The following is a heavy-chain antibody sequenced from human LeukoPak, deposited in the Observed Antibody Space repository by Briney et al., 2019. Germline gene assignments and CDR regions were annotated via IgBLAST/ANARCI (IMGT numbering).Heavy chain of an antibody. CDR3: ARVEDTSGWYWIAY. J-gene: IGHJ4*02. D-gene: IGHD6-19*01. Sequence: GGSLRLSCAASGFTFSSYAMHWVRQAPGKGLEWVAVISYDGSNKYYADSVKGRFTISRDNSKNTLYLQMNSLRAEDTAVYYCARVEDTSGWYWIAYWGQGTLVTVSS. CDR1: GFTFSSYA. V-gene: IGHV3-30-3*01. CDR2: ISYDGSNK.